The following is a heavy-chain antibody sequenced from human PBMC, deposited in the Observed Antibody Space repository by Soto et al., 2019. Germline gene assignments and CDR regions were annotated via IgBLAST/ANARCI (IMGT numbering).Heavy chain of an antibody. CDR1: GLTVSSKY. V-gene: IGHV3-66*01. CDR3: ARDDILCSGGSCYGVPMDV. Sequence: EVQLVESGGGLVQPGGSLRLSCAASGLTVSSKYMSWVRQAPGKGLEWVSLIQSGGTTYYADSVKGRFTISRDSSKNMLHLQMDSLRAEDTAVYYCARDDILCSGGSCYGVPMDVLGKGTTVTVSS. J-gene: IGHJ6*03. D-gene: IGHD2-15*01. CDR2: IQSGGTT.